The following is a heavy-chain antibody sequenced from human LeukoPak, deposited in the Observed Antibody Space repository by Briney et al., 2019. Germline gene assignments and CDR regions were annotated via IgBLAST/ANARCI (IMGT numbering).Heavy chain of an antibody. V-gene: IGHV1-2*02. J-gene: IGHJ4*02. CDR3: ARARVGAPNDY. D-gene: IGHD1-26*01. CDR2: INPKSGGT. Sequence: GASVKVSCKASRYTFTGYYMHWVRQAPGQGPEWMGWINPKSGGTNYAHSFQGRVTMTRDTSISTAYMELSGLRYDDTAVYYCARARVGAPNDYWGQGTLVTVSS. CDR1: RYTFTGYY.